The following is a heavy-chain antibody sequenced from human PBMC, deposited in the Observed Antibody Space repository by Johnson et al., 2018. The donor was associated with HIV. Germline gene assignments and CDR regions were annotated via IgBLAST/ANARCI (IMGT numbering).Heavy chain of an antibody. CDR1: GFTFSSYA. J-gene: IGHJ3*02. V-gene: IGHV3-30-3*01. CDR2: ISYDGSNK. CDR3: ATGVGIDAFDI. D-gene: IGHD2-21*01. Sequence: QVQLVESGGGLVQPGGSLRLSCAASGFTFSSYAMSWVRQAPGKGLEWVAVISYDGSNKYYADSVKGRFTISRDDAKNSLYLQMNSLRAEDTAVYYCATGVGIDAFDIWGQGTMVTVSS.